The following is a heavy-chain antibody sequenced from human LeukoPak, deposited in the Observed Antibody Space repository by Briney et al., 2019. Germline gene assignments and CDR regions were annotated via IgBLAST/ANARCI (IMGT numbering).Heavy chain of an antibody. J-gene: IGHJ4*02. CDR2: IYYSGST. D-gene: IGHD6-13*01. V-gene: IGHV4-39*01. CDR1: GVSISSSSYY. CDR3: AGGYSSSLSED. Sequence: SETLSLTCTVSGVSISSSSYYWGWIRQPPGKGLEWIGSIYYSGSTYYNPSLKSRVTISVDTSKNQFSLKLSSVTAADTAVYYCAGGYSSSLSEDWGQGTLVTVSS.